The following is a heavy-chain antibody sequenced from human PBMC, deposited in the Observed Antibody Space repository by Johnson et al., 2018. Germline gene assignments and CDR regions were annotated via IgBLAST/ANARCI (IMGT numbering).Heavy chain of an antibody. D-gene: IGHD6-13*01. CDR2: ISYDGSNK. CDR1: GFTFSAYG. Sequence: QVQLVQSGGGVVQPGRSXRLSCAASGFTFSAYGMHWVRQAPGKGLEWVAVISYDGSNKYYADSVKGRFTISRDNSKNTLYLQMNSLRAEDTAVYYCAKDWEVAAVDTGGYFHHWGQGTLVTVSS. CDR3: AKDWEVAAVDTGGYFHH. J-gene: IGHJ1*01. V-gene: IGHV3-30*18.